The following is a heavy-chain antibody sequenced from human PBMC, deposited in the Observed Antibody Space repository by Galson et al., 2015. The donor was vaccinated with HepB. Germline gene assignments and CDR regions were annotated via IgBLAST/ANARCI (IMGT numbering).Heavy chain of an antibody. D-gene: IGHD3-3*01. CDR1: GYTFTSYD. CDR3: ARGPVLRFFNYYYYMDV. CDR2: MNPNSGNT. Sequence: SVKVSCKASGYTFTSYDINWVRQATGQGLEWMGWMNPNSGNTGYAQKFQGRVTMTRNTSISTAYMELSSLRSEDTAVYYCARGPVLRFFNYYYYMDVWGKGTTVTVSS. J-gene: IGHJ6*03. V-gene: IGHV1-8*01.